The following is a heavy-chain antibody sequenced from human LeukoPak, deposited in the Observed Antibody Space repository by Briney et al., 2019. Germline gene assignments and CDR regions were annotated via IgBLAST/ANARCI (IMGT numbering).Heavy chain of an antibody. CDR3: AREGTMIGARSNAFDI. Sequence: GGSLRLSCAASGFTFSSYSMNWVRQAPGKGLEWVSHISSSSSTIYYADSVKGRFTISRDNAKNSLYLQMNSLRAEDTAVYYCAREGTMIGARSNAFDIWGQGTMVTVSS. J-gene: IGHJ3*02. D-gene: IGHD3-22*01. CDR2: ISSSSSTI. V-gene: IGHV3-48*01. CDR1: GFTFSSYS.